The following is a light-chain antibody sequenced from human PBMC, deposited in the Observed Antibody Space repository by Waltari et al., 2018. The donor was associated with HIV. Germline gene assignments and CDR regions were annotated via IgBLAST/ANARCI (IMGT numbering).Light chain of an antibody. J-gene: IGLJ2*01. CDR2: DIN. CDR3: ASNRLDYTLI. V-gene: IGLV2-14*03. CDR1: STDSRFYQY. Sequence: QSALTQPASVSGFLGQSINISCTGISTDSRFYQYVSWYQQYPGKIPRLIIFDINNRPSVASDHFPGSRSGNSSSLTFSGLQSGDEAHYYCASNRLDYTLIFGGGTKLTVL.